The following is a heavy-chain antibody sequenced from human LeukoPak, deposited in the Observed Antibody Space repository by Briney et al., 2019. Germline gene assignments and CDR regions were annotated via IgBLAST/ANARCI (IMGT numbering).Heavy chain of an antibody. CDR2: IRSKAYGGTI. J-gene: IGHJ3*02. V-gene: IGHV3-49*03. D-gene: IGHD2-15*01. Sequence: GRSLRLSCTASGFTFGDYAMSWFRQAPGKGLEWVGFIRSKAYGGTIEYAASVKGRFTISRDDSKSIAHLQMNSLKTEDTAVYYCTRAHCTGGTCYIGAFDIWGQGTMVTVSS. CDR3: TRAHCTGGTCYIGAFDI. CDR1: GFTFGDYA.